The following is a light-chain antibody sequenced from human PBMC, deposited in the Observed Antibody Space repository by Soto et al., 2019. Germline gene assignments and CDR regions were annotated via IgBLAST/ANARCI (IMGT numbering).Light chain of an antibody. V-gene: IGLV2-14*01. Sequence: QSEMTLHAYGNGSDRQSLTVTSTRTSTDVGGYNYVSWYQQHPGKASKFMIYDVSNRPSGDSNRFSGSRSGNTASLTISGLQAEDEADYYCSSYTTSNTRQIVFGTGTKVTVL. J-gene: IGLJ1*01. CDR2: DVS. CDR1: STDVGGYNY. CDR3: SSYTTSNTRQIV.